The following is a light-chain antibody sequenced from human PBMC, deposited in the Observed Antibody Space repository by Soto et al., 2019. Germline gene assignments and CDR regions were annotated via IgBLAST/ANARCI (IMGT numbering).Light chain of an antibody. CDR3: CLYAGSSTLV. V-gene: IGLV2-23*02. CDR1: SSDVGSYNL. J-gene: IGLJ2*01. Sequence: QSALTQPASVSGSPGQSITISCTGNSSDVGSYNLVSWYQHHPGKAPKIMIYEVSKRPSGVSNRFSGSKSGNTASLTIAGLQAEDETDYYCCLYAGSSTLVFGGGTKLTVL. CDR2: EVS.